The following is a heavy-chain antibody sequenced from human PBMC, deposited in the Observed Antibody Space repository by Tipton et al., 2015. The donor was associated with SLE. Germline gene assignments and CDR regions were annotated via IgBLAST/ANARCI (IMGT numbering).Heavy chain of an antibody. J-gene: IGHJ6*02. CDR2: IYTSGST. CDR1: GGSISSYY. V-gene: IGHV4-59*01. CDR3: ARRPHYYYYGMDV. Sequence: TLSLTCTVSGGSISSYYWSWIWQPPGKGLELIGNIYTSGSTNINPSLKSRVTISIDTSRNQFSLSLRSVTAADTAVYYCARRPHYYYYGMDVWGQGTTVTVSS.